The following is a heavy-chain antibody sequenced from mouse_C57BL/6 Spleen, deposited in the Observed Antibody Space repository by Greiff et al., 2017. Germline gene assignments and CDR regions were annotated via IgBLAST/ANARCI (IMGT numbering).Heavy chain of an antibody. CDR1: GFTFTDYY. V-gene: IGHV7-3*01. CDR3: ARGQTGIFDY. CDR2: IRNKANGYTT. Sequence: EVKLVASGGGLVQPGGSLSLSCAASGFTFTDYYMSWVRQPPGKALEWLGFIRNKANGYTTEYSASVKGRFTISRDNSQSILYLQMNALRAEDSATYDCARGQTGIFDYWGQGTTLTVSS. D-gene: IGHD4-1*01. J-gene: IGHJ2*01.